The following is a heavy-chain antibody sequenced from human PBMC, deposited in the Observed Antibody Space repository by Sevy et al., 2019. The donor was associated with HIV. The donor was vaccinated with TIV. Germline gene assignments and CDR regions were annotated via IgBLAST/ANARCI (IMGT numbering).Heavy chain of an antibody. CDR2: LSFGCGKI. J-gene: IGHJ4*02. V-gene: IGHV3-23*01. Sequence: GGSLRLSCAASGFDFSIYSMSWVRQAPGKGLEWVSTLSFGCGKINYADSVKGRFTISGDNSKSSVYLQMSNMRVEDTAVYYCAREGCTKPHDYWGQGTLLTVSS. CDR3: AREGCTKPHDY. CDR1: GFDFSIYS. D-gene: IGHD2-8*01.